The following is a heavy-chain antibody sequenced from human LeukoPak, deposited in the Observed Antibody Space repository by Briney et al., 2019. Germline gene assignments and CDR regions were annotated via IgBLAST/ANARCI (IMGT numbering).Heavy chain of an antibody. J-gene: IGHJ3*02. D-gene: IGHD6-19*01. CDR1: DFTFSSYA. Sequence: PGGSLRLSCAASDFTFSSYAMHGVRRAPGKGLECVSAIRSNGGSTYYANPVKGRFTISRDNSKNTLYLQMGSLRAEDMAVYYCARVLGGWFRAAFDIWGQGTMVTVSS. CDR2: IRSNGGST. V-gene: IGHV3-64*01. CDR3: ARVLGGWFRAAFDI.